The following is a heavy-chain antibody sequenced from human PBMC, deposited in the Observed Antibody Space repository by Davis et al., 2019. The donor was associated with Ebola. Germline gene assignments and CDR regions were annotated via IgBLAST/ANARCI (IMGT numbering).Heavy chain of an antibody. CDR2: ISGSGGST. D-gene: IGHD2-2*01. CDR1: GFTFSSYA. V-gene: IGHV3-23*01. Sequence: PGGSLRLSCAASGFTFSSYAMSWVRQAPGKGLEWVSAISGSGGSTYYADFVKGRFTISRDNSKNTLYLQMNSLRAEDTAVYYCAKGANIVVVPAAMHYMDVWGKGTTVTVSS. J-gene: IGHJ6*03. CDR3: AKGANIVVVPAAMHYMDV.